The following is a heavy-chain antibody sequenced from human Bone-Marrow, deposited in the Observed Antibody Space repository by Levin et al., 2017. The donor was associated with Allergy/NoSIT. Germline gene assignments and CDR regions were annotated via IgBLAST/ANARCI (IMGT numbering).Heavy chain of an antibody. CDR1: GFTVSKYA. D-gene: IGHD2-8*01. V-gene: IGHV3-23*01. CDR3: AKKSCTDGVSAKVDY. Sequence: GGSLRLSCAASGFTVSKYAMTWVRQAPGKGLEWVSAISGSGGSTSYADSVKGRFTISRDNSKNTLYLQMNSLRAEDTAVYYCAKKSCTDGVSAKVDYWGQGTLVTFSS. J-gene: IGHJ4*02. CDR2: ISGSGGST.